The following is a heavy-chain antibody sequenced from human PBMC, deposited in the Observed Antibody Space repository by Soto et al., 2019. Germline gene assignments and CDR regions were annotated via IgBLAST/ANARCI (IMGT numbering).Heavy chain of an antibody. D-gene: IGHD3-10*02. CDR2: SSNSGTYT. CDR1: GFTVSDYY. V-gene: IGHV3-11*06. Sequence: RGGSLRLSCAASGFTVSDYYMSWIRQAPGKGLEWLSYSSNSGTYTRYADSVKGRFSISRDNAKNSLYLQINSLRGEDTATYYCARSGDNYNVLDCWGQGTPVTVSS. J-gene: IGHJ4*02. CDR3: ARSGDNYNVLDC.